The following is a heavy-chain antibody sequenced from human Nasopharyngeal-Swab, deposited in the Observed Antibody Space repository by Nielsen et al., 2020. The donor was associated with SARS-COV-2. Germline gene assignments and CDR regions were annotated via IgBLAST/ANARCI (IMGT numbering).Heavy chain of an antibody. V-gene: IGHV3-30*03. D-gene: IGHD3-9*01. CDR2: ISYDGSNK. CDR1: GFTFSSYG. J-gene: IGHJ4*02. Sequence: GGSLRLSCAASGFTFSSYGMHWVRQAPGKGLEWVAVISYDGSNKYYADSAKGRFTISRDNSKNTLYLQMNSLRAEDTAVYYCARDGSTDFYYDILTGYIDYWGQGTLVTVSS. CDR3: ARDGSTDFYYDILTGYIDY.